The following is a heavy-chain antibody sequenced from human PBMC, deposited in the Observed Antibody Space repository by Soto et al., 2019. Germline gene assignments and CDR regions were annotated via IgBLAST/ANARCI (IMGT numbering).Heavy chain of an antibody. CDR3: ARGGFGELFPLDY. CDR1: GFTFSSYG. J-gene: IGHJ4*02. CDR2: IWYDGSNK. V-gene: IGHV3-33*01. D-gene: IGHD3-10*01. Sequence: QVQLVESGGGVVQPGRSLRLSCAASGFTFSSYGMHWVRQAPGKGLEWVAVIWYDGSNKYYADSVKGRFTISRDNSKNTLDLQMNSLRAEDTAVYYCARGGFGELFPLDYWGQGTLVTVSS.